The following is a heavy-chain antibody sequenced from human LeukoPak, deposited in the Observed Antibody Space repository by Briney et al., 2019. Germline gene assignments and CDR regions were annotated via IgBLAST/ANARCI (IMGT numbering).Heavy chain of an antibody. V-gene: IGHV4-34*01. Sequence: SETLSLTCAVYGGSFSGYYWTWIRHTPEKGLEWIGEMNPSGSTNYNPSLKSRVTISVDTSKNQFSLTLSSVTAADTAVYYCARGRQDVTMIVVIMTTVSYYLDVWGKGTTVTVS. D-gene: IGHD3-22*01. CDR1: GGSFSGYY. CDR3: ARGRQDVTMIVVIMTTVSYYLDV. CDR2: MNPSGST. J-gene: IGHJ6*03.